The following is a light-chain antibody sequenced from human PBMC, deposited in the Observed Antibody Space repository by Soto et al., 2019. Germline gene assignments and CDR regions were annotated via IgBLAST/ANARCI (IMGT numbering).Light chain of an antibody. CDR1: QGISSY. CDR2: DAS. J-gene: IGKJ1*01. CDR3: QQYNSYPWT. Sequence: AIRITQSPSSFSASTGDRVTITCRASQGISSYLAWYQQKPGKAPKLLIYDASSLESGVPSRFSGSGSGTEFTLTITSLQPDDFATYYCQQYNSYPWTFGQGTKVDIK. V-gene: IGKV1-8*01.